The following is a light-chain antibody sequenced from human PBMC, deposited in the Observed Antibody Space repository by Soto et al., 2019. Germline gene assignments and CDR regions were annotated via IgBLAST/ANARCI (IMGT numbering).Light chain of an antibody. CDR3: SSYASTNTLL. CDR1: SRDVGGYKY. J-gene: IGLJ2*01. V-gene: IGLV2-14*01. Sequence: QSALTQPASVSGSPGQSITISCTGSSRDVGGYKYVSWYQQHPDKAPKLIIFEVNDRPSGVSPRFSGSKFGNTASLTISGLQAEDEADYFCSSYASTNTLLFGGGTKLTVL. CDR2: EVN.